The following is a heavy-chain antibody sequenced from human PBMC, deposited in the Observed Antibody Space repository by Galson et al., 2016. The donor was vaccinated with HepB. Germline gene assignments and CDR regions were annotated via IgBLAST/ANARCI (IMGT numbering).Heavy chain of an antibody. CDR1: GFSVNHNY. J-gene: IGHJ5*02. V-gene: IGHV3-53*01. Sequence: SLRLSCAASGFSVNHNYMTWVRQAPGKGLEWVSLIYSGGNTNYADSVKGRFTISRDSSKNTLYLQMNSLRTEDTAMYYCAKFNVNPWGQGTLVTVSS. CDR2: IYSGGNT. CDR3: AKFNVNP.